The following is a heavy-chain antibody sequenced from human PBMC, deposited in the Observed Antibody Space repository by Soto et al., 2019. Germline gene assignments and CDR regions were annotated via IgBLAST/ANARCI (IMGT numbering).Heavy chain of an antibody. D-gene: IGHD6-13*01. CDR1: GFTVSSYY. J-gene: IGHJ3*02. CDR3: ARDLGGSSSWYGNHDAFDI. CDR2: IYSGGST. Sequence: GGSLRLSCAASGFTVSSYYMSWVRQAPGKGLEWVSVIYSGGSTYYADSVKGRFTISRDNSKNTLYLQMNSLRAEDTAVYYCARDLGGSSSWYGNHDAFDIWGQGTMVTVSS. V-gene: IGHV3-66*01.